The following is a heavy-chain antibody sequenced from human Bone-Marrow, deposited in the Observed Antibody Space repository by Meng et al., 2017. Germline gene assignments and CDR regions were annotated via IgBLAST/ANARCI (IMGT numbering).Heavy chain of an antibody. CDR1: GYTLNGYY. CDR2: INPNSGGT. V-gene: IGHV1-2*06. J-gene: IGHJ4*02. Sequence: QVQLVQSGAEVKKPGASVKVSCKASGYTLNGYYLHWVRQAPGQGLEWMGRINPNSGGTDYAQKFQGRVTMTRDTSISTAYMELSRLRSDDTAVYYCARDPSNTSGWYAYSDYWGQGTLVTVSS. D-gene: IGHD6-19*01. CDR3: ARDPSNTSGWYAYSDY.